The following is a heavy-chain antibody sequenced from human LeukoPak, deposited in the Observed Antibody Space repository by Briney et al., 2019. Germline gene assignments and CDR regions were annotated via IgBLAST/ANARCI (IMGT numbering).Heavy chain of an antibody. V-gene: IGHV1-69*06. J-gene: IGHJ6*04. CDR3: ARKRMDTAMVSYYYYGMDV. D-gene: IGHD5-18*01. CDR1: GGTFSSYA. CDR2: IIPIFGTA. Sequence: SVKVSCKASGGTFSSYAISWVPQAPGQGLEWMGGIIPIFGTANYAQKFQGRVTITADKSMSTAYMELSSLRSEDTAVYYCARKRMDTAMVSYYYYGMDVWGKGTTVTVSS.